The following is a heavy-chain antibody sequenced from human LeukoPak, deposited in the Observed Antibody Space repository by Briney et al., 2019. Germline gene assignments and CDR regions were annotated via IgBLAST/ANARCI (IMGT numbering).Heavy chain of an antibody. CDR2: ISSSSTYI. CDR3: ARQYCSGGTCPPIR. V-gene: IGHV3-21*01. Sequence: GGSLRLSCAASGFTFSSYSMTWVRQAPGKGLEWVSSISSSSTYIYYADSVKGRFTISRDNAKNSLHLQMSSLRAEDTAVYYCARQYCSGGTCPPIRWGQGTLITVSS. CDR1: GFTFSSYS. D-gene: IGHD2-15*01. J-gene: IGHJ4*02.